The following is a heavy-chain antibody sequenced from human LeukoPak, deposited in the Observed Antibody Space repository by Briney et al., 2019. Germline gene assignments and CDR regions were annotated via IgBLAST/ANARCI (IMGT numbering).Heavy chain of an antibody. D-gene: IGHD3-10*01. CDR1: GGSFSGYY. J-gene: IGHJ4*02. Sequence: PSETLSLTCAVYGGSFSGYYWSWIRQPPGKGLEWIGEINHSGSTNYNPSLKSRVTISVDTSKNQFSLKLSSVTAADTAVYYCASRHYYGSGSYPFKPFDYWGQGTLVTVSS. V-gene: IGHV4-34*01. CDR2: INHSGST. CDR3: ASRHYYGSGSYPFKPFDY.